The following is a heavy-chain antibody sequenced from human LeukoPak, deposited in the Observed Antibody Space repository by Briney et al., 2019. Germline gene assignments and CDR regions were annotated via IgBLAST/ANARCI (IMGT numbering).Heavy chain of an antibody. Sequence: ASVKVSCKASGYTFTSYYMHWVRQAPGQGLEWMGIINPSGGSTSYAQKFQGRATMTRDMSTSTVYMELSSLRSEDTAVYYCARALTGSRLGYWGQGTLVTVSS. CDR2: INPSGGST. CDR3: ARALTGSRLGY. V-gene: IGHV1-46*01. J-gene: IGHJ4*02. D-gene: IGHD7-27*01. CDR1: GYTFTSYY.